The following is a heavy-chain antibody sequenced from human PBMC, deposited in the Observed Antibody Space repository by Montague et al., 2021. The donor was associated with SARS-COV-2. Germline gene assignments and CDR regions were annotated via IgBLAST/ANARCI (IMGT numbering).Heavy chain of an antibody. V-gene: IGHV3-23*03. CDR3: ARGPVSDAFDV. Sequence: SLRLSCEVSVFTFSNYAMSLVRQAPGKGLEWVSFIYGGGTYIYYANSVKGRFTISRDDSENALYLQMSSLRAEDTAVYYCARGPVSDAFDVWGQGTMVTVSS. CDR1: VFTFSNYA. J-gene: IGHJ3*01. CDR2: IYGGGTYI. D-gene: IGHD1-14*01.